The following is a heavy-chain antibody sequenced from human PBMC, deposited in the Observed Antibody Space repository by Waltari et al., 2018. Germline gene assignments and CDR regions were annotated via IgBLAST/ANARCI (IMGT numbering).Heavy chain of an antibody. CDR3: AKDWSSGSLFDY. CDR1: GFTFSDYV. D-gene: IGHD3-22*01. Sequence: EVHLLESGRGLVQPGGSLRLSCAVSGFTFSDYVMGWVRQAPGKGLEWVSTISGSGGCTNYADSVKGRFTISRDNLKNTLFLQMDSLRVEDTAVYYCAKDWSSGSLFDYWGQGTLVTVSS. CDR2: ISGSGGCT. J-gene: IGHJ4*02. V-gene: IGHV3-23*01.